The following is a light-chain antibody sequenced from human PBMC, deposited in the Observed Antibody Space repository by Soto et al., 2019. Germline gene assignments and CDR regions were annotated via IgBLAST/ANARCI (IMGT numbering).Light chain of an antibody. V-gene: IGLV2-14*01. CDR2: EVS. J-gene: IGLJ2*01. CDR3: SSYTRSSALVL. Sequence: QSALTQPASVSGSPGQSITISCTGISSDVGGYNYVSWYQQHPGKAPKLMIYEVSNRPSGVSSRFSGSKSGNTASLTISGLQAEDEADYYCSSYTRSSALVLFGGGTKLTVL. CDR1: SSDVGGYNY.